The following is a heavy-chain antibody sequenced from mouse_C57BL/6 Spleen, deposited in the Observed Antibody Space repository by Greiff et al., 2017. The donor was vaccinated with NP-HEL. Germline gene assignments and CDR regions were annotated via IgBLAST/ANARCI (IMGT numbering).Heavy chain of an antibody. Sequence: QVQLQQSGAELVRPGASVTLSCKASGYTFTDYEMHWVKQTPVHGLEWIGAIDPETGGTAYNQKFKGKAILTADKSSSTAYMELRSLTSEDSAVYYCTRPPNWYFDVWGTGTTVTVSS. CDR2: IDPETGGT. CDR3: TRPPNWYFDV. J-gene: IGHJ1*03. CDR1: GYTFTDYE. V-gene: IGHV1-15*01.